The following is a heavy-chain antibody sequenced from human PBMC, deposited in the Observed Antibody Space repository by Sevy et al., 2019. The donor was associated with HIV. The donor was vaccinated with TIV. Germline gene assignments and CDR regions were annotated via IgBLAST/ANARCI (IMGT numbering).Heavy chain of an antibody. CDR2: LSFGCDEI. J-gene: IGHJ4*02. D-gene: IGHD2-8*01. CDR1: GFTFSKYY. CDR3: AREGCTKPHDY. V-gene: IGHV3-23*01. Sequence: GGSLRLSCAASGFTFSKYYMSWVRQPPGKGLEWVSTLSFGCDEINYADSVKGRFTISRDNSKSSVYLQMNNLRPEDTAVYYCAREGCTKPHDYWGQGTLVTVSS.